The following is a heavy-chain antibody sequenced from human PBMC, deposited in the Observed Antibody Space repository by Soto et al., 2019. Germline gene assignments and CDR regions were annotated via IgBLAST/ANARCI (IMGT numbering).Heavy chain of an antibody. Sequence: GGSLRLSCAASGFTFSSYAMSWVRQAPGKGLEWVSAISGSGGSTYYADSVKGRFTISRDNSKNTLYLQMNSLRAEDTAVYYCAKDVQLWSQGAYFQHWGQGTLVTVSS. J-gene: IGHJ1*01. V-gene: IGHV3-23*01. D-gene: IGHD5-18*01. CDR1: GFTFSSYA. CDR2: ISGSGGST. CDR3: AKDVQLWSQGAYFQH.